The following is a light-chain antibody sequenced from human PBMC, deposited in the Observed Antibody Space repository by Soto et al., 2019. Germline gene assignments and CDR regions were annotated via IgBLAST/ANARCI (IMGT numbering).Light chain of an antibody. CDR1: QSVSSN. Sequence: EIVMTQSPATLSVSPGERATLSCRASQSVSSNLAWYQQKPGQAPRLLIYGASTRATGIPARFSGSGSGTEFTLTISSLQSEDFAVYYCHQYNNWLTFGQGTKVDIK. J-gene: IGKJ1*01. V-gene: IGKV3-15*01. CDR2: GAS. CDR3: HQYNNWLT.